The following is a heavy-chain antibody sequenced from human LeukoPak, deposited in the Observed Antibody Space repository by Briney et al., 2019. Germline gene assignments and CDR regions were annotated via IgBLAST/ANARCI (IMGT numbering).Heavy chain of an antibody. CDR1: GGSISSGGYS. D-gene: IGHD3-10*01. CDR3: ARVRRRSGYYFGY. Sequence: SETLSLTCAVSGGSISSGGYSWSWIRQPPGKGLEWIGYINHSGSTNYNPSLKSRVTISVDTSKNQFSLKLSSVTAADTAVYYCARVRRRSGYYFGYWGQGTLVTVSS. CDR2: INHSGST. J-gene: IGHJ4*02. V-gene: IGHV4-30-2*01.